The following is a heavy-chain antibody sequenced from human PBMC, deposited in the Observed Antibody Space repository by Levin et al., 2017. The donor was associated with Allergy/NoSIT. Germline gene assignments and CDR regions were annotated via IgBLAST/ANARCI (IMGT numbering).Heavy chain of an antibody. CDR2: ISSSSSTI. J-gene: IGHJ4*02. CDR3: ASYYGSGSYWNY. D-gene: IGHD3-10*01. Sequence: GGSLRLSCAASGFTFSSYSMNWVRQAPGKGLEWISYISSSSSTIYYADSVKGRFTISRDNAKNSLYLQMNSLRAEDTAVYYCASYYGSGSYWNYWGQGTLVTVSS. CDR1: GFTFSSYS. V-gene: IGHV3-48*01.